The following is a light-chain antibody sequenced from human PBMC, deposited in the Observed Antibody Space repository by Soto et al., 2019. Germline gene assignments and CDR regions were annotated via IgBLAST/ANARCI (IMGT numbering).Light chain of an antibody. V-gene: IGLV2-23*01. Sequence: QSVLTQPASVSGSPGQSTTISCTGTSSDVGSYNLVSWYQQRPGQAPKLIIYEGNKRPSGVSNRFSASKSANTASLTISGLQAEDEADYYCCSYAGSSTVYVFGTGTKVTVL. CDR2: EGN. CDR3: CSYAGSSTVYV. CDR1: SSDVGSYNL. J-gene: IGLJ1*01.